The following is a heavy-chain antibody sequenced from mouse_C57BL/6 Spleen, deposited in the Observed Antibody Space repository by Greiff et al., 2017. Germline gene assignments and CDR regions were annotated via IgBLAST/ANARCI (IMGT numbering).Heavy chain of an antibody. Sequence: EVQGVESGEGLVKPGGSLKLSCAASGFTFSSYAMSWVRQTPEKRLEWVAYISSGGDYIYYADTVKGRFTISRDNARNTLYLQMSSLKSEDTAMYYCTRAGHYYGNRAYAMDYWGQGTSATVSS. J-gene: IGHJ4*01. CDR1: GFTFSSYA. CDR3: TRAGHYYGNRAYAMDY. CDR2: ISSGGDYI. D-gene: IGHD1-1*01. V-gene: IGHV5-9-1*02.